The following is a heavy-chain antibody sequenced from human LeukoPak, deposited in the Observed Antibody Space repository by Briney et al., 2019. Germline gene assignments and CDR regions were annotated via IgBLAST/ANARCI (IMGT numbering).Heavy chain of an antibody. D-gene: IGHD3-10*01. CDR1: GFTFSTYG. V-gene: IGHV3-30*18. J-gene: IGHJ4*02. CDR2: ISYDGSNK. CDR3: AKDHYYYGSGIYFMHYFDY. Sequence: GGSLRLSCAASGFTFSTYGMHWVRQATGKGLEWVAVISYDGSNKYYADSVKGRFTISREDSKNTLHLQMNSLRAGDTAVYYCAKDHYYYGSGIYFMHYFDYWGQGTLVTVSS.